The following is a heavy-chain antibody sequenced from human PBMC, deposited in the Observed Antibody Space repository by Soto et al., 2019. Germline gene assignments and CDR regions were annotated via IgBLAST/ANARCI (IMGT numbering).Heavy chain of an antibody. CDR2: IYYSGST. J-gene: IGHJ6*03. D-gene: IGHD2-15*01. CDR1: GGSISSYY. V-gene: IGHV4-59*01. Sequence: SETLSLTCTVSGGSISSYYWSWIRQPPGKGLEWIGYIYYSGSTNYNPSLKSRVTISVDTSKNQFSLKLSSVTAADTAVYYCARERDYCSGGSCYSDYYYYYMDVWGKGTTVTVSS. CDR3: ARERDYCSGGSCYSDYYYYYMDV.